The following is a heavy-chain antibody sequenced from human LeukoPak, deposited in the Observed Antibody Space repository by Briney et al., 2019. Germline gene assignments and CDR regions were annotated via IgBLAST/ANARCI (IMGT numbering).Heavy chain of an antibody. V-gene: IGHV1-2*02. CDR1: GYTFSDYY. Sequence: ASVKVSCKASGYTFSDYYIHWVRQAPGQGLEWMGWINPNSGDTNYAQKFQGRVTMTTDTSISTAYMDLSSLRSDDTAVYYCARPTLQTLGAWGQGTLVTVSS. CDR2: INPNSGDT. CDR3: ARPTLQTLGA. J-gene: IGHJ5*02. D-gene: IGHD3-10*01.